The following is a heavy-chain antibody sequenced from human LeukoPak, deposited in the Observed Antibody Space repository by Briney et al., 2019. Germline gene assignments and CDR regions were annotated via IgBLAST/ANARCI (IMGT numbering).Heavy chain of an antibody. CDR3: AKDRGWFGGSLANFDD. V-gene: IGHV3-23*01. D-gene: IGHD3-10*01. CDR2: ISGSGGST. J-gene: IGHJ4*02. CDR1: GFTFSSYA. Sequence: GGSLRLSCAASGFTFSSYAMSWVRQAPGKGLEWVSAISGSGGSTYYADSVKGRFTISRDNSKNTLYLQMNSLRAEDTAVYYCAKDRGWFGGSLANFDDWGQGTLVTVSS.